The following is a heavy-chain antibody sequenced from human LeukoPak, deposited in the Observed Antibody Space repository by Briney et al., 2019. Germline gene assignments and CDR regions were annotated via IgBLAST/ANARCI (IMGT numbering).Heavy chain of an antibody. CDR2: MYLSGTT. V-gene: IGHV4-4*02. Sequence: SGTLSLTCTVSGDSINSLDLWSWVRQPPGKGLEWIGEMYLSGTTHSNPSVKSRVTISIDKSKNQISLKLSSVTAADTAVYYCARSRVWSDYWGYFDYWGQGTLVTVSS. CDR1: GDSINSLDL. CDR3: ARSRVWSDYWGYFDY. D-gene: IGHD3-3*01. J-gene: IGHJ4*02.